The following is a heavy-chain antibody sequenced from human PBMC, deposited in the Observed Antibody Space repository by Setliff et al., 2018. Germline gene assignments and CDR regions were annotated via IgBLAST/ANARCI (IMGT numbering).Heavy chain of an antibody. CDR1: GYNLMNYG. CDR2: ISTFNGHT. V-gene: IGHV1-18*01. Sequence: ASVKVSCKASGYNLMNYGISWVRQAPGQGLEWMGWISTFNGHTKYAQNFQGRVTMTIDTSTSTAYMELRTLRSDDTAFYYCARGPSPTVTPSRLIYFYHMDVWGTGTTVTVSS. D-gene: IGHD4-17*01. CDR3: ARGPSPTVTPSRLIYFYHMDV. J-gene: IGHJ6*03.